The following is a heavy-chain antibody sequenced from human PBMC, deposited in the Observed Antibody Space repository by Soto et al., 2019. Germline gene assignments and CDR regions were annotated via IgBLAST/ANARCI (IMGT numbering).Heavy chain of an antibody. CDR1: GYTFRSYG. CDR2: ISANNGNI. D-gene: IGHD1-1*01. CDR3: ARKGTGAPVDY. V-gene: IGHV1-18*01. Sequence: QVQLVQSGAEVKKPGASVKVSCKASGYTFRSYGISWVRQAPGQGLEWMGWISANNGNIHYAQRLQGRVTLTTDTSTSTAYMEVRSLRSDDTAVYYCARKGTGAPVDYWGQGTLVTVSS. J-gene: IGHJ4*02.